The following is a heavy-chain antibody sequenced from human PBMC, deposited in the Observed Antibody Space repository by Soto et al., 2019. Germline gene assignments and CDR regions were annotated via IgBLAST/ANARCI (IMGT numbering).Heavy chain of an antibody. Sequence: PGGAPRLSCARSGFTLSSYLMRWGRQAPGKGLEWVANIKQDGSEKYYVDSVKGRFTISRDNGKNSLYLQMNSLRAEDTAVYYCTRDPDYSSSEYWGQGTLVTVSS. D-gene: IGHD4-4*01. CDR2: IKQDGSEK. J-gene: IGHJ4*02. CDR3: TRDPDYSSSEY. CDR1: GFTLSSYL. V-gene: IGHV3-7*03.